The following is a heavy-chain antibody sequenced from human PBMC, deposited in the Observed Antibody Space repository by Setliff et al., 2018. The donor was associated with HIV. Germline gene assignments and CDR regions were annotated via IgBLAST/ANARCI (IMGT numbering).Heavy chain of an antibody. J-gene: IGHJ1*01. D-gene: IGHD6-13*01. CDR2: ITYSGSA. Sequence: SETLSLTCTVSGESISGSSYSWGWIRQPPGKGPEWIGSITYSGSARYNPSLKSRVAISVDMSKNQFSLRVTSLTAADTAVYYCARVPTSSWYVTTQRTKEYFHHWGQGTLVTVS. CDR1: GESISGSSYS. CDR3: ARVPTSSWYVTTQRTKEYFHH. V-gene: IGHV4-39*01.